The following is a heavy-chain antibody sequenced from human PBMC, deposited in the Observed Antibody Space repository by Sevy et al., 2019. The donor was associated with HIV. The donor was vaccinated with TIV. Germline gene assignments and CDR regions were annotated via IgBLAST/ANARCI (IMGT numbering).Heavy chain of an antibody. V-gene: IGHV3-72*01. CDR1: GFTFSDHY. CDR3: ATHAGIAAAGRVFDY. Sequence: GGSLRLSCVASGFTFSDHYMEWVRQAPGKGLEWVGRTRNKADGYTKEYAASVKGRFTISMDESKNSLYVQMNSLKAEATAVYYCATHAGIAAAGRVFDYWGQGTLVTVSS. CDR2: TRNKADGYTK. D-gene: IGHD6-13*01. J-gene: IGHJ4*02.